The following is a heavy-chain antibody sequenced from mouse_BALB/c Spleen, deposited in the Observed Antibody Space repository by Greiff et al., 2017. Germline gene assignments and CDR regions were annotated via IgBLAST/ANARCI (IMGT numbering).Heavy chain of an antibody. CDR3: ARGGGFYYGSSYGYFDY. CDR2: ISDGGSYT. Sequence: EVKLVESGGGLVQPGGSLKLSCAASGFTFSDYYMYWVRQTPEKRLEWVATISDGGSYTYYPDSVKGRFTISRDNAKNNLYLQMSSLKSEDTAMYYCARGGGFYYGSSYGYFDYWGQGTTLTVSS. V-gene: IGHV5-4*02. J-gene: IGHJ2*01. D-gene: IGHD1-1*01. CDR1: GFTFSDYY.